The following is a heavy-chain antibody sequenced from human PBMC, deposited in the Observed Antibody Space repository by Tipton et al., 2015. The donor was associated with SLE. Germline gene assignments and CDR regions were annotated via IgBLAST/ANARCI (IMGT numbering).Heavy chain of an antibody. CDR1: GGSISGTHYY. D-gene: IGHD2-8*01. J-gene: IGHJ5*02. CDR2: ITNNGNT. Sequence: LRLSCSVSGGSISGTHYYWDWLRQPPGKGPEWIGRITNNGNTYYIPSLLSRVTMSVDTSKNHFSLKLSSVTAADTAVYYCARHDTNYGRNWFDPWGQGTLVTVSS. CDR3: ARHDTNYGRNWFDP. V-gene: IGHV4-39*01.